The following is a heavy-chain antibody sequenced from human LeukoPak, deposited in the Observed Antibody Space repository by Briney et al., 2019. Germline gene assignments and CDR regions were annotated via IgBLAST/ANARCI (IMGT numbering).Heavy chain of an antibody. CDR3: ARHQEYQQLKTFDY. CDR2: ISTSSSYI. J-gene: IGHJ4*02. D-gene: IGHD2-2*01. V-gene: IGHV3-21*01. Sequence: AGGSLRLSCAVSGFTFSSFWMNWVRQAPGKGLEWVSSISTSSSYIYYADSVKGRFTISRDNAKNSLYLQMNSLRAADTAVYYCARHQEYQQLKTFDYWGQGTLVTVSS. CDR1: GFTFSSFW.